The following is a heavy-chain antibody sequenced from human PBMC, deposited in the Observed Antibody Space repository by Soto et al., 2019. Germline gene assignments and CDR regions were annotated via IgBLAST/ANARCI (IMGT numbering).Heavy chain of an antibody. CDR1: GFTFSSYA. D-gene: IGHD6-6*01. CDR3: AKDLAGSSSSNWFDP. Sequence: GGSLRLSCAASGFTFSSYAMSWVRQAPGKGLEWVSAISGSGGSTYYADSVKGRFTISRDNSKNTLYLQMNSLRAEDTAVYYCAKDLAGSSSSNWFDPWGQGTLVTVSS. V-gene: IGHV3-23*01. J-gene: IGHJ5*02. CDR2: ISGSGGST.